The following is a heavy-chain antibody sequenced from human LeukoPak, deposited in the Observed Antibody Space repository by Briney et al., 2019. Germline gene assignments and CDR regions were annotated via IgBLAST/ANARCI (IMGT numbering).Heavy chain of an antibody. J-gene: IGHJ5*02. CDR1: GGSISSYY. Sequence: PSETLSLTCTVSGGSISSYYWSWIRQPPGKGLEWIGYIYYSGSTNYNPSLKSRVTISVDTSKNQFSLKLSSVTAADTAVYYCAGSIAVIKDNWFDPWGQGTLVTVSS. V-gene: IGHV4-59*01. D-gene: IGHD6-19*01. CDR2: IYYSGST. CDR3: AGSIAVIKDNWFDP.